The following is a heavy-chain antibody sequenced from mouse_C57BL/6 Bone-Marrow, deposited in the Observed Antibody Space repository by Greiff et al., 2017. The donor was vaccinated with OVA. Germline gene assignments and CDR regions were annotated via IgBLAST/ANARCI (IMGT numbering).Heavy chain of an antibody. CDR2: IRLKSDNYAT. D-gene: IGHD4-1*01. CDR3: TGEELGRPWFAY. Sequence: EVMLVESGGGLVQPGGSMKLSCVASGFTFSNYWMNWVRQSPEKGLEWVAQIRLKSDNYATHYAESVKGRFTISRDDSKSSVYLQMNNLRAEDTGIYYCTGEELGRPWFAYWGQGTLVTVSA. V-gene: IGHV6-3*01. J-gene: IGHJ3*01. CDR1: GFTFSNYW.